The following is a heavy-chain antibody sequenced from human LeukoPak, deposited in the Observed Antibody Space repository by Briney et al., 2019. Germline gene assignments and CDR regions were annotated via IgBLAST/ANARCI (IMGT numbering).Heavy chain of an antibody. CDR2: ISWNSGSI. CDR3: AKDSEKPSQFDY. Sequence: GRSLRLSCAASGFTFDDYAMHWVRQAPGKGLEWVSGISWNSGSIGYADSVKGRFTISRDNSKNTLFLQMTSLRVEDTAVYYCAKDSEKPSQFDYWGQGTLVTVSS. V-gene: IGHV3-9*01. J-gene: IGHJ4*02. CDR1: GFTFDDYA.